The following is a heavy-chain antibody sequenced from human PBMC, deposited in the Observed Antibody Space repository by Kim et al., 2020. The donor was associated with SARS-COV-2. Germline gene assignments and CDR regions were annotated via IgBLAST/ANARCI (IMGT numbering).Heavy chain of an antibody. CDR1: GFTFTSYG. CDR3: AKPGYCSSSSCRWAFDI. Sequence: GGSLRLSCAASGFTFTSYGMSWVRQAPGKGLEWVSVISGSGDSTYYADSVKGRFTISRDNSKNTLYLQMNSLRAEDTAVYNCAKPGYCSSSSCRWAFDIWGRGTIVTGSS. J-gene: IGHJ3*02. V-gene: IGHV3-23*01. D-gene: IGHD2-2*01. CDR2: ISGSGDST.